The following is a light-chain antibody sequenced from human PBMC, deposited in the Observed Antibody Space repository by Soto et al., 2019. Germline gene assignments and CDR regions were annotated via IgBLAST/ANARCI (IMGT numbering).Light chain of an antibody. CDR1: QSIRSSY. V-gene: IGKV3D-7*01. CDR3: QQYDNCPLT. CDR2: NAS. Sequence: EVVLTTLPRILSPYLGERATXSCRASQSIRSSYLSWYQQKPGHAPRLLIYNASNRPTGIPARFSGSGSGTDFTLTISSLQPDDFATYFCQQYDNCPLTFGVGTKLVIK. J-gene: IGKJ4*01.